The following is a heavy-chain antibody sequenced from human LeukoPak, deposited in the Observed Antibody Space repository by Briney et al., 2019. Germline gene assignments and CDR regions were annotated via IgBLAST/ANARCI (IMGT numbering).Heavy chain of an antibody. CDR3: ARDWGAYYHFFDY. CDR1: GGSFSGHY. V-gene: IGHV4-34*01. D-gene: IGHD3-22*01. CDR2: INHSGST. J-gene: IGHJ4*02. Sequence: SETLSLTCAVYGGSFSGHYWSWIRQPPGKGLEWIGEINHSGSTNYNPSLKSRVTISVDTSKNQFSLKLSSVTAADTAVYYCARDWGAYYHFFDYWGQGTLVTVSS.